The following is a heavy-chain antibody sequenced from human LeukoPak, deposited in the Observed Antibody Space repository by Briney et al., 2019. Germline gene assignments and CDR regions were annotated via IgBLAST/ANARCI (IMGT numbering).Heavy chain of an antibody. CDR3: VRAMAPLDTFNYQYAMDV. Sequence: GASVKVSCKASGYTFTSYDINWVRQATGQGLEWMGWMNPNSGNTGCAQKFQGRFTLTRETFISTAYMELSSLRSDDTAVYYCVRAMAPLDTFNYQYAMDVWGQGTMVTVSS. V-gene: IGHV1-8*01. CDR1: GYTFTSYD. D-gene: IGHD5-24*01. CDR2: MNPNSGNT. J-gene: IGHJ6*02.